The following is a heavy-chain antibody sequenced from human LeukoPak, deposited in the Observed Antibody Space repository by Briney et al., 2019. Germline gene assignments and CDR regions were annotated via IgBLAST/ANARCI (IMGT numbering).Heavy chain of an antibody. D-gene: IGHD3-3*01. V-gene: IGHV4-38-2*01. CDR2: IYHSGST. CDR1: GYSISSGYY. Sequence: SETLSLTCAVSGYSISSGYYWGWIRQPPGKGLEWIGSIYHSGSTYYNPSLKSRVTISVDTSKNQFSLKLSSVTAADPAVYYCAGHYDFWSGPFWFDPWGQGTLVTVSS. J-gene: IGHJ5*02. CDR3: AGHYDFWSGPFWFDP.